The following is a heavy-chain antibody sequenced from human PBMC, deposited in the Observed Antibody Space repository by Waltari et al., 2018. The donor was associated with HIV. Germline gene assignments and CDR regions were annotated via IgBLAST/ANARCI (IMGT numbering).Heavy chain of an antibody. CDR2: IKEDGSEI. J-gene: IGHJ4*02. CDR1: GFTVSSSW. CDR3: ARRQQLTD. D-gene: IGHD6-13*01. Sequence: EVRLVESGGGLVQPGGSMRLSRAASGFTVSSSWMTWVRQAPGKGLEWVANIKEDGSEIHYVDSVKGRFTISRDNAKNSLYLQMNSLRAEDTAVYYCARRQQLTDWGQGTLVTVSS. V-gene: IGHV3-7*01.